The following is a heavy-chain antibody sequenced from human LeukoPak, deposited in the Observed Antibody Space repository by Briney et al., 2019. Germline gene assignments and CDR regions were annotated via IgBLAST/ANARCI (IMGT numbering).Heavy chain of an antibody. D-gene: IGHD2-2*01. CDR1: GFTFSRYW. Sequence: GGSLRLSCAASGFTFSRYWMHWVRQAPGKGLVWVSRINTDGSSTSYADSVKGRFTISRDNAKNTLYLQMNSLRAEDTAVYYCARDGVHPSIVVPTTHGDYHMDVWGKGTTVTVSS. J-gene: IGHJ6*03. CDR2: INTDGSST. V-gene: IGHV3-74*01. CDR3: ARDGVHPSIVVPTTHGDYHMDV.